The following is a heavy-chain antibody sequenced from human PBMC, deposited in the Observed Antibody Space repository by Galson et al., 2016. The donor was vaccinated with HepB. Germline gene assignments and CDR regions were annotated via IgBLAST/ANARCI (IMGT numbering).Heavy chain of an antibody. CDR2: IYLSGST. CDR1: GGSISSSDW. D-gene: IGHD3-9*01. CDR3: ARSHYDILTGYFKWSDP. J-gene: IGHJ5*02. Sequence: SETLSLTCAVSGGSISSSDWWSWVRQPPGKGLEWIGEIYLSGSTNYNPSLKSRVTISVDKSDNQFSLKLSSVTVADTAVYYCARSHYDILTGYFKWSDPWGQGTLVTVSS. V-gene: IGHV4-4*02.